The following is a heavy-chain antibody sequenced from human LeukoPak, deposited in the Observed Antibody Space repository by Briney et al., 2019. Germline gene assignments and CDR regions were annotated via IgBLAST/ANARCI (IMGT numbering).Heavy chain of an antibody. CDR3: ARNPHYYDSSALDY. CDR2: ISGSSSYI. J-gene: IGHJ4*02. V-gene: IGHV3-21*01. D-gene: IGHD3-22*01. Sequence: PGGSLRLSCAASGFTFSSYSMNWVRQAPGKGLEWVSSISGSSSYIYYPDSVKGRFTISRDNAKNSLYLQMNSLRAEDTAVYYCARNPHYYDSSALDYWGQGTLVAVSS. CDR1: GFTFSSYS.